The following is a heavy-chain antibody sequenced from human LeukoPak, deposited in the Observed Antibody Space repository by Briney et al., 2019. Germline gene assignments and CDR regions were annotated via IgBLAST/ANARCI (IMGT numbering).Heavy chain of an antibody. CDR3: ARETGYCSGGRCYFIY. D-gene: IGHD2-15*01. V-gene: IGHV1-2*02. CDR2: INPNSGGT. CDR1: GYTFTGSY. J-gene: IGHJ4*02. Sequence: ASVKVSCKASGYTFTGSYIHWVRQAPGQGLEWMGWINPNSGGTSSAQKFQGRVTMTRDTPVSTAYMELSSLRSDDTALFYCARETGYCSGGRCYFIYWGQGTLVTVSS.